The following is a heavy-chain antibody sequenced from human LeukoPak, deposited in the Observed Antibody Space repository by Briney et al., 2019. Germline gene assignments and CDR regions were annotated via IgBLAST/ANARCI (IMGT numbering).Heavy chain of an antibody. Sequence: QSGGSLRLSCAASGFTFSSYEMTWGRQAPGKGLEWVSYISSSGSTIYYADSVKGRFTISRDNAKNSLYLQMNSLRAEDTAVYYCAELGITMIGGVWGKGTAVTISS. CDR3: AELGITMIGGV. D-gene: IGHD3-10*02. CDR1: GFTFSSYE. J-gene: IGHJ6*04. V-gene: IGHV3-48*03. CDR2: ISSSGSTI.